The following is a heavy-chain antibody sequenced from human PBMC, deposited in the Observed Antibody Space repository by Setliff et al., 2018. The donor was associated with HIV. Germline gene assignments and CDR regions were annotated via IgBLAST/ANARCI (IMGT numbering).Heavy chain of an antibody. CDR2: IYISGTT. J-gene: IGHJ4*02. D-gene: IGHD3-22*01. Sequence: PSETLSLTCTVSGGSISTSYWNWIRQPPGKGLEWIAYIYISGTTNYNPSLKSRVTISLDTSRNQFSLKLGSVTAAGTAVYYCARGLSFYDPGGFDYWGQGTLVTVSS. V-gene: IGHV4-4*09. CDR1: GGSISTSY. CDR3: ARGLSFYDPGGFDY.